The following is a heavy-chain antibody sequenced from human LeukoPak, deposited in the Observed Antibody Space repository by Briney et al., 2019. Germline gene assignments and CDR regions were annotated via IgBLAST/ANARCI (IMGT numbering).Heavy chain of an antibody. CDR2: MGYDGSNK. D-gene: IGHD1-26*01. CDR3: ARDWDLNAFDI. J-gene: IGHJ3*02. Sequence: WRSLRLSCAASGLTFSSYGMHWVRQAPGKGLQWVAVMGYDGSNKNYADSVKGRFTISRDNSKNTLYLQMNSLRAEDTAVYYCARDWDLNAFDIWGQGTMVIVSS. CDR1: GLTFSSYG. V-gene: IGHV3-33*01.